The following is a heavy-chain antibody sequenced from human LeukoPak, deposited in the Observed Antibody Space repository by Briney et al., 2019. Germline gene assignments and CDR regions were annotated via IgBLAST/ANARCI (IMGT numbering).Heavy chain of an antibody. Sequence: GGSLRLSCAPSLFAFINYVMHWVRQAPGKGLDWVAFIRSDVTPQYYADSVKGRFTISRDNSTNTLNLQMSGLRTEDTAVYSCRVTVEYCGQETLVTVSS. V-gene: IGHV3-30*02. D-gene: IGHD2-21*02. CDR3: RVTVEY. CDR2: IRSDVTPQ. J-gene: IGHJ4*02. CDR1: LFAFINYV.